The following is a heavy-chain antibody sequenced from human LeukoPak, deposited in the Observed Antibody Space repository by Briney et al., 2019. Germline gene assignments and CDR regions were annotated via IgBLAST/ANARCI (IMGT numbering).Heavy chain of an antibody. CDR3: ARGPAYSSGWYRFDH. CDR2: IYPGDSDT. J-gene: IGHJ5*02. CDR1: GYSFTSYW. V-gene: IGHV5-51*01. D-gene: IGHD6-19*01. Sequence: GESLKISCQGSGYSFTSYWIGWVRPMPGKGLEWMGIIYPGDSDTRYSPSFQGQVTISADKSISTAYLQWSSLKASDTAMYYCARGPAYSSGWYRFDHWGQGTLVTVSS.